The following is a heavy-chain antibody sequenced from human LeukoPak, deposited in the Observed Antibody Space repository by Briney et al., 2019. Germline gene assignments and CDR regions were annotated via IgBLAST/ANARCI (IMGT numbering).Heavy chain of an antibody. CDR3: ARGYIGNSGRYYYYYMDV. CDR2: ISRSGST. J-gene: IGHJ6*03. V-gene: IGHV4-38-2*01. Sequence: SETLSLTCAVPDYSICSGYHWGWIRQPPEKGLEWIGSISRSGSTYYSPSLKGRVTMSVDSSKNEFSLNLSSVTAADTAVYYCARGYIGNSGRYYYYYMDVWGKGTTVTVSS. D-gene: IGHD1-26*01. CDR1: DYSICSGYH.